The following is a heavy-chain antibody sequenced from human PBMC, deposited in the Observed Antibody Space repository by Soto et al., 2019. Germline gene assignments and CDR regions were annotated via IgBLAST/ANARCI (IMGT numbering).Heavy chain of an antibody. Sequence: EVQLAESGGGLAQPGGSLRLSWAASGFTLSGYAMDWVSQAPGQGLEYVSGISSNGVGTYYANSVQGRFTISRDNSKNTVYLQMGSLRPEDMAVYYCARRARPDFYYMDVWGKGTTVTVSS. J-gene: IGHJ6*03. CDR2: ISSNGVGT. V-gene: IGHV3-64*01. D-gene: IGHD6-6*01. CDR1: GFTLSGYA. CDR3: ARRARPDFYYMDV.